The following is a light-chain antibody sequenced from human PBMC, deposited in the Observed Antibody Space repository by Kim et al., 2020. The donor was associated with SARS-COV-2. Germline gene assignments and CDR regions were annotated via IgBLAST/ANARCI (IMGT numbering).Light chain of an antibody. J-gene: IGLJ1*01. CDR3: QSYDSSLSGSYV. CDR2: GNS. CDR1: SSHIGAGYD. Sequence: VTISCTEGSSHIGAGYDVHWYQQLPGTAPRLLIYGNSNRPSGVPDRFSGSKSGTSASLAITGLQAEDEADYYCQSYDSSLSGSYVFGTGTKVNVL. V-gene: IGLV1-40*01.